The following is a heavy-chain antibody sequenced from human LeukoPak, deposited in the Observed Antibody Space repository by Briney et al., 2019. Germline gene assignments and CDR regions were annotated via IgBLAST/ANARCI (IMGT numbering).Heavy chain of an antibody. D-gene: IGHD3-10*01. Sequence: SVKVSCKASGGTFSSYAISWVRQAPGQGLEWMGGIIPIFGTANYAQKFQGRVTITTDESTSTAYMELSSLRSEDTAVYYCARDRHDYYGSGSYLVPFDYWGQGTLVTVSS. J-gene: IGHJ4*02. CDR2: IIPIFGTA. V-gene: IGHV1-69*05. CDR1: GGTFSSYA. CDR3: ARDRHDYYGSGSYLVPFDY.